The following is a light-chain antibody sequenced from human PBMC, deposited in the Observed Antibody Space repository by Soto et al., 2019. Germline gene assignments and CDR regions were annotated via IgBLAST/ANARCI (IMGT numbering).Light chain of an antibody. CDR3: QQYGGSPRT. V-gene: IGKV3-20*01. J-gene: IGKJ1*01. CDR1: QSVSSSY. Sequence: EIVLTQSPGTLSLSPGERATLSCRASQSVSSSYLAWYQQKPGQAPRLLIYGASTRATGIPDRFSGSGFGTDFTLTISRLEPEDFAVYYCQQYGGSPRTFGQGTKVDIK. CDR2: GAS.